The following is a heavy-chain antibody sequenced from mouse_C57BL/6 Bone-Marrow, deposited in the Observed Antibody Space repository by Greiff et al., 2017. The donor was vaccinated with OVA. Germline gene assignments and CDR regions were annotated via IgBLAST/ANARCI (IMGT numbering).Heavy chain of an antibody. D-gene: IGHD1-1*01. CDR2: VYPRSGTT. V-gene: IGHV1-81*01. CDR1: GYTFTSYG. J-gene: IGHJ1*03. Sequence: VQLQQSGAELARPGASVKLSCKASGYTFTSYGISWVKQSTGQGLEWIGEVYPRSGTTYYNEKFKGKATLTADKSSSTAYMELRSLTSEDYAVYFCARRDYYGSSYYWYFDVWGTGTTGTVSA. CDR3: ARRDYYGSSYYWYFDV.